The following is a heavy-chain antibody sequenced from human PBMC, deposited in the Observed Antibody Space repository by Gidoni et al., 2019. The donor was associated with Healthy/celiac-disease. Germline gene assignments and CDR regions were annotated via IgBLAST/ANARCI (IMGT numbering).Heavy chain of an antibody. V-gene: IGHV1-69*01. Sequence: QVQLVQSGAEVKKPGSSVQVSCKASGGTFSSYAISWVRQAPGQGLEWMGGIIPIFGTANYAQKVQGRVTITADESTSTAYMELSSLRSEDTAVYYCARALVAYYYDSSGHGHWGQGTLVTVSS. CDR1: GGTFSSYA. J-gene: IGHJ1*01. D-gene: IGHD3-22*01. CDR2: IIPIFGTA. CDR3: ARALVAYYYDSSGHGH.